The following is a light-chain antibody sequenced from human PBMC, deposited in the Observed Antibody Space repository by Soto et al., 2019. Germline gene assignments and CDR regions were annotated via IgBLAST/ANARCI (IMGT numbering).Light chain of an antibody. V-gene: IGKV3-11*01. CDR2: DAS. CDR3: QQRSNWPPEIT. Sequence: EIVLTQSPATLSLSPGERATLSCRASQSVSSYLAWYQQKPGQAPRLHIYDASNRATGIPARFSGSGSGTDFTLTISSLEPEDFAVYYCQQRSNWPPEITFGGGTKVEIK. CDR1: QSVSSY. J-gene: IGKJ4*01.